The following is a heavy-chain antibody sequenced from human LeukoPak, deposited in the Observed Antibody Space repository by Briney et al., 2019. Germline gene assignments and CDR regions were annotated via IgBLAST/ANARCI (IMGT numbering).Heavy chain of an antibody. CDR1: GGSISSSSYY. V-gene: IGHV4-39*01. CDR3: ARSRWSAYYYDSSGYYYDY. J-gene: IGHJ4*02. Sequence: PSETLSLTCTVSGGSISSSSYYWGWIRQPPGKGLEWIGSIYYSGSTYYNPSLKSRVTISVDTSKNQFSLKLSSVTAADTAVYYCARSRWSAYYYDSSGYYYDYWGQGTLVTVSS. CDR2: IYYSGST. D-gene: IGHD3-22*01.